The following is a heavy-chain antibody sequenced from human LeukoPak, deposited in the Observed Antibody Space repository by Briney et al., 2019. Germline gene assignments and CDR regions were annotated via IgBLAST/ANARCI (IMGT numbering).Heavy chain of an antibody. J-gene: IGHJ6*02. CDR1: GGTFSSYA. Sequence: GSSVKVSCKASGGTFSSYAISWVRQAPGQGLEWMGGIIPIFGTANYAQKFQGRVTITADESTSTAYMELSSLRSEDTAVYYCATTVVAVAGKYYYYYYGMDVWGQGTTVTVSS. CDR2: IIPIFGTA. V-gene: IGHV1-69*01. D-gene: IGHD6-19*01. CDR3: ATTVVAVAGKYYYYYYGMDV.